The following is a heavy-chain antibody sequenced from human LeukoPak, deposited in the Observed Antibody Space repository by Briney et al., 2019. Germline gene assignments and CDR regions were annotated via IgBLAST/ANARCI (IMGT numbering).Heavy chain of an antibody. Sequence: SETLSLTCAVYGGSFSNYYWSWIRQPPGKGLERIGEINDSGRINYNPSLMSRVTISVDTSKNQFSLRLTSVTARDTAVYYCARRWNYGRNYYIDVWGKGATVSVS. CDR2: INDSGRI. V-gene: IGHV4-34*01. CDR1: GGSFSNYY. D-gene: IGHD1-7*01. J-gene: IGHJ6*03. CDR3: ARRWNYGRNYYIDV.